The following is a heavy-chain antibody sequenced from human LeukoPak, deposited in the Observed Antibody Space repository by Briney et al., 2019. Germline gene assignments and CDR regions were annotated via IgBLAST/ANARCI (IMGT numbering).Heavy chain of an antibody. CDR1: GGSISGNY. D-gene: IGHD2-21*01. V-gene: IGHV4-59*01. J-gene: IGHJ4*02. Sequence: SETLSLTCTVSGGSISGNYWSWIRQPPGQGLEWVGYIYYTGATNYNPSLKSRLTVSVDTSKNQFSLKLRSVTAADTAVYYCAGLQGDSTAVFDYWGQGTLVTVSS. CDR3: AGLQGDSTAVFDY. CDR2: IYYTGAT.